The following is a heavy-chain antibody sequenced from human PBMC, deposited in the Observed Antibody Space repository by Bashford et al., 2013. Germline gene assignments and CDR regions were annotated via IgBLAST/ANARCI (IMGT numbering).Heavy chain of an antibody. CDR2: ISSSGST. J-gene: IGHJ3*01. CDR1: GFTFSSYE. V-gene: IGHV3-48*03. D-gene: IGHD3-22*01. CDR3: ARLFITSAVPLN. Sequence: GGSLRLSCAASGFTFSSYEMNWVRQAPGKGLEWVSYISSSGSTGYADSVKGRFTISRDNAKNSLYLQMNSLRAEDTALYYCARLFITSAVPLNWGQGTMVTVSS.